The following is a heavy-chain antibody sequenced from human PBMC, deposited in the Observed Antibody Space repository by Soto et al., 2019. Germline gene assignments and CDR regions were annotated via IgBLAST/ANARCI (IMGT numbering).Heavy chain of an antibody. CDR1: GYTFTGYY. J-gene: IGHJ4*02. Sequence: ASVKVSCKTSGYTFTGYYIYWVRQAPGQGLEWMGWINPHSGGTDSSQKFQGRVTMTRDTSISTAYMELSRLRSDDTAVYYCAGTSCSSTTCPTTYWGQGTLVTVSS. D-gene: IGHD2-2*01. CDR3: AGTSCSSTTCPTTY. CDR2: INPHSGGT. V-gene: IGHV1-2*02.